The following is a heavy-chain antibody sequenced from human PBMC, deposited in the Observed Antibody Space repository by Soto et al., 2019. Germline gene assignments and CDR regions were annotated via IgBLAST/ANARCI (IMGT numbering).Heavy chain of an antibody. J-gene: IGHJ4*02. CDR1: GFTFGDYA. D-gene: IGHD1-26*01. CDR2: IRSKAYGGTT. CDR3: TRERPWELLSSFLYYFDY. Sequence: GGSLRLSCTASGFTFGDYAMSWFRQAPGKGLEWVGFIRSKAYGGTTEYAASVKGRFTISRDDSKSIAYLQMNSLKTEDTAVYYCTRERPWELLSSFLYYFDYWGQGTLVTVSS. V-gene: IGHV3-49*03.